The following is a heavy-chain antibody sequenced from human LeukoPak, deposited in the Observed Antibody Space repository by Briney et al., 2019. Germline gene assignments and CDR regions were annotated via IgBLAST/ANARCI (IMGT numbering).Heavy chain of an antibody. D-gene: IGHD2-2*01. CDR1: GYTFTNYG. Sequence: GASVKVSCKASGYTFTNYGINWVRQAPGQGLEWMGWISAYNGNTNYAQKLQGRVTMTTDTSTSTAYMELRSLRSDDTAVYYCAREGGLDIVVVPAAKGKYYYYYMDVWGKGTTVTVSS. CDR3: AREGGLDIVVVPAAKGKYYYYYMDV. CDR2: ISAYNGNT. J-gene: IGHJ6*03. V-gene: IGHV1-18*01.